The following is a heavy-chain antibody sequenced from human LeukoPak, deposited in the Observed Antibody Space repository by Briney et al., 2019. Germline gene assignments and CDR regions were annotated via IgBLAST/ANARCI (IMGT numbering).Heavy chain of an antibody. D-gene: IGHD2-2*01. V-gene: IGHV3-23*01. J-gene: IGHJ4*02. CDR3: AKDLEGEGYCSSTSCPQDY. CDR1: GFTFSSYA. Sequence: PGGSLRLSCAASGFTFSSYAMSWVRQAPGKGLEWVSGISGSGGRTYYSDSVKGRFTISRDNSKNTLYLQMNSLRAEDTAVYYCAKDLEGEGYCSSTSCPQDYWGQGTLVTVSS. CDR2: ISGSGGRT.